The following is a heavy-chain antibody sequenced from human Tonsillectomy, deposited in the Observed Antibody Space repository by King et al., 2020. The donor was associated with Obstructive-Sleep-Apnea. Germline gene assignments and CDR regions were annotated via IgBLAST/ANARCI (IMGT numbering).Heavy chain of an antibody. J-gene: IGHJ6*02. CDR1: GGTFNNYA. D-gene: IGHD3-10*01. CDR3: ASTSALFTSSPLYYYDMDV. Sequence: VQLVQYGAEVKKPGSSVKVSCKASGGTFNNYAISWVRQAPGQGLEWMGGIIPIFDTPNYAQKFQGRVTITADESTTTAYMELSSLRSEDTAFYYCASTSALFTSSPLYYYDMDVWGQGTTVTVSS. V-gene: IGHV1-69*01. CDR2: IIPIFDTP.